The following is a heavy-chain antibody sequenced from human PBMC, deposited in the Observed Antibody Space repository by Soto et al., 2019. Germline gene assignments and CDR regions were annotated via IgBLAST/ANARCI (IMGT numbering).Heavy chain of an antibody. J-gene: IGHJ1*01. CDR2: IKEDGSDQ. CDR3: ATTLTTSAEYFQH. CDR1: GFIFRNYW. V-gene: IGHV3-7*01. Sequence: EVQLVESGGGLVQPGGSLRLSCAASGFIFRNYWMSWVRQAPGKGLEWVAHIKEDGSDQYYVGSVKDRFTISRDNAKNSLILQMNSLRAEDTAVYYCATTLTTSAEYFQHWGQGTLVTVSS. D-gene: IGHD3-9*01.